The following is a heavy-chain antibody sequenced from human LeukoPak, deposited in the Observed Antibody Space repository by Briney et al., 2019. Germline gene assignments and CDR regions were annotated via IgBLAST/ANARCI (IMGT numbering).Heavy chain of an antibody. V-gene: IGHV4-39*07. CDR1: GGSIRTSTYY. CDR2: IFYSGST. J-gene: IGHJ6*03. Sequence: LGTPSLTCTVSGGSIRTSTYYWGWISQPPGEGLEWIGNIFYSGSTYYRPSLRSRVTISLGTSRNQCSLKLNSVTAADTAVYYGARLDIVVVVAANYYYYYMDVWGKGTTVTV. D-gene: IGHD2-15*01. CDR3: ARLDIVVVVAANYYYYYMDV.